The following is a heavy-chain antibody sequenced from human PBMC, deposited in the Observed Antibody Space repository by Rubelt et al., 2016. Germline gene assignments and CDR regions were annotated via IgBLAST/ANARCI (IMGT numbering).Heavy chain of an antibody. CDR1: GFTFSRYA. J-gene: IGHJ4*02. CDR2: ISGSGGST. CDR3: ARGRTGFQFDY. D-gene: IGHD1-1*01. Sequence: SRGGLVQPGGSLRVSCAASGFTFSRYAMNWVRQAPGKGLEWVAAISGSGGSTFYADSVKGRFTISRDNSKNTLYLQMNSLRAEDTAVYYCARGRTGFQFDYWGQGTLVTVSS. V-gene: IGHV3-23*01.